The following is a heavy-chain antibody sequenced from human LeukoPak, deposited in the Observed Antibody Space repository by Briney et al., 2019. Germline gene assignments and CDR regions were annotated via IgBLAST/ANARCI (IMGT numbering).Heavy chain of an antibody. CDR3: ARQDCSGGSCYSSWFDP. Sequence: GASLKISCKGSGYRFTSYWIGWVRQLPGKGLEWMGIIYPGDSDTRYSPSFQGQVTISADQSISTAYLQWSSLKAWDTAMYYCARQDCSGGSCYSSWFDPWGQGTLVTVSS. V-gene: IGHV5-51*01. CDR2: IYPGDSDT. J-gene: IGHJ5*02. D-gene: IGHD2-15*01. CDR1: GYRFTSYW.